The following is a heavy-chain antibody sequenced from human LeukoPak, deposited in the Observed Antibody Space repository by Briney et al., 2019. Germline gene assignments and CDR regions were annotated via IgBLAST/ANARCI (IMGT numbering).Heavy chain of an antibody. CDR2: MNPNSGNT. D-gene: IGHD3-22*01. CDR3: ARGNYYDSSGYWALGAFDI. J-gene: IGHJ3*02. V-gene: IGHV1-8*01. CDR1: GYTFTSYD. Sequence: ASVKVSCKASGYTFTSYDINWVRQATGQGLEWMGWMNPNSGNTGYAQKFQGRVTMTRNTSISTAYMELSSLRSEDTAVYYCARGNYYDSSGYWALGAFDIWGQGTMVTVSS.